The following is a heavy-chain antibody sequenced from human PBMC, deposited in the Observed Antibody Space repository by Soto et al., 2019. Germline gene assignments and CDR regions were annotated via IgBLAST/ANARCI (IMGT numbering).Heavy chain of an antibody. CDR3: ARTLRTHSKRPGRPQYNWFDP. V-gene: IGHV1-69*01. D-gene: IGHD2-15*01. CDR2: IIPIFGTA. Sequence: QVQLVQSGAEVKKPGSSVTVSCKASGGTFSSYAISWVRQAPGQGLEWMGGIIPIFGTANYAQKFQGRVTITADESTSTAYMELSSLRSEDTAVYYCARTLRTHSKRPGRPQYNWFDPWGQGTLVTVSS. CDR1: GGTFSSYA. J-gene: IGHJ5*02.